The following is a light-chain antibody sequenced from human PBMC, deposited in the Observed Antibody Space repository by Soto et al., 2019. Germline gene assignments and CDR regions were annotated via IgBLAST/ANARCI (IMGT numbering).Light chain of an antibody. V-gene: IGKV3-15*01. CDR3: QQYNTWPPIT. CDR1: QSFRSN. Sequence: EIVMTQSPATLSVSPGERVTLSCRASQSFRSNLAWYQQKPGQAPRLLIYGASTRATGLPARFSGSGSGTDFTLTISSLQSEDFAVYYCQQYNTWPPITFGQGTRLEIK. CDR2: GAS. J-gene: IGKJ5*01.